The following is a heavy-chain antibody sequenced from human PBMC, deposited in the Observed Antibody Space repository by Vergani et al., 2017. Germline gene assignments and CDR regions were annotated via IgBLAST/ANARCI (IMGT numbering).Heavy chain of an antibody. D-gene: IGHD3-22*01. CDR1: GGTFSSYA. V-gene: IGHV1-69*18. Sequence: QVQLVQSGAEVKKPGSSVKVSCKASGGTFSSYAISWVRQAPGQGLEWMGRIIPIFGTANYAQKFQGRVTITADESTSTAYMELSSLRSEDTAVYYCARDRRSQYYYDSSGYYGESKDYYDGMDVWGQGTTVTVSS. CDR2: IIPIFGTA. CDR3: ARDRRSQYYYDSSGYYGESKDYYDGMDV. J-gene: IGHJ6*02.